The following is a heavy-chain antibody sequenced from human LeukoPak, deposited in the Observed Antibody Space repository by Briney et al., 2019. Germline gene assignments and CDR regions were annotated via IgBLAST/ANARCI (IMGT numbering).Heavy chain of an antibody. CDR1: GFTFSSYA. CDR2: ISSSGGST. J-gene: IGHJ4*02. CDR3: ARDRGRIAAAATGGDY. V-gene: IGHV3-23*01. D-gene: IGHD6-13*01. Sequence: GGSLRLSCAASGFTFSSYAMSWVRQAPGKGLEWVSAISSSGGSTYYADSVKGRFTISRDNSKNTLYLQMNSLRAEDTAVYYCARDRGRIAAAATGGDYWGPGTLVTVSS.